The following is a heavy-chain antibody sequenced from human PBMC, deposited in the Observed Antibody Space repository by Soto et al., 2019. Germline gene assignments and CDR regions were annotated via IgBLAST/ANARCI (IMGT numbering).Heavy chain of an antibody. Sequence: QVQLQESGPGLVKPSGTLSLTCAVSGASISSSSWWSWVRQSPGKGLEWIGEIFHSGSTNYNPSLMSRVXTSPDXXKNQFSLKLSSVTAADTAVYYCASTVTTRTYYFDYWGQGTLVTVSS. J-gene: IGHJ4*02. CDR3: ASTVTTRTYYFDY. CDR1: GASISSSSW. V-gene: IGHV4-4*02. CDR2: IFHSGST. D-gene: IGHD4-17*01.